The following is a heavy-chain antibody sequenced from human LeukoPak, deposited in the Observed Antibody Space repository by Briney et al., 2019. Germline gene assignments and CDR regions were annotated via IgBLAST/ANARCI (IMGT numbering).Heavy chain of an antibody. CDR1: GFTFSSYG. D-gene: IGHD4-23*01. J-gene: IGHJ4*02. Sequence: PSGRSLRLSCAASGFTFSSYGMHWVRQAPGKGLEWVAVISYDGSNKYYADSVKGRFTISRDNSKDTLFLQMNSLRAEDTAVYYCARDYGGNEFDYWGQGTLVTVSS. CDR2: ISYDGSNK. CDR3: ARDYGGNEFDY. V-gene: IGHV3-30*03.